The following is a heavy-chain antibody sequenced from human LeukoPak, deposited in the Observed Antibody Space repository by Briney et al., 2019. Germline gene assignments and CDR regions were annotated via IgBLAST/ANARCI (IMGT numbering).Heavy chain of an antibody. CDR3: VSGNDPDYVWGTYRLDAFDI. CDR1: GYTFSDYS. Sequence: PGGSLRLSCAASGYTFSDYSVNWVRQVPGKGPEWVSSISSSGTYIYYADSVKGRFTLSRDNAKHSLFLQMNSMRAEDTAVYYCVSGNDPDYVWGTYRLDAFDIWGEGTMVIVSS. J-gene: IGHJ3*02. CDR2: ISSSGTYI. V-gene: IGHV3-21*01. D-gene: IGHD3-16*02.